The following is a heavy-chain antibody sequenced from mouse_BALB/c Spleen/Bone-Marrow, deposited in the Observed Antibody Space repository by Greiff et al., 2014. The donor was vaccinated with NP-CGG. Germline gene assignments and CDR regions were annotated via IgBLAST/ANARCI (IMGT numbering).Heavy chain of an antibody. D-gene: IGHD2-3*01. CDR2: INPSSGYT. CDR1: GYTFTSYT. Sequence: VKLQESAAELARPGASEKMSCKASGYTFTSYTMHWVKQRPGQGLEWIGYINPSSGYTEYNQKFKDKTTLTADKSSSTAYMQLSSLTSEDSAVYYCARRVRDGYYWGQGTTLTVSS. V-gene: IGHV1-4*02. CDR3: ARRVRDGYY. J-gene: IGHJ2*01.